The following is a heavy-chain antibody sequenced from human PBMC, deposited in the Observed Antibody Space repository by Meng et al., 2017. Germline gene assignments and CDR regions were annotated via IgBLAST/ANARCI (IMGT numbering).Heavy chain of an antibody. CDR3: ARGRWRGNRFNP. CDR2: INHSGST. J-gene: IGHJ5*02. Sequence: QVQLQEWGAGMYNPSETLSITCAVYCGSFSGYYWSWIRQPPGKGLEWIGEINHSGSTNYNPSLKSRVTISVDTSKNQFSLKLSSVTAADTAVYYCARGRWRGNRFNPWGQGTLVTVSS. CDR1: CGSFSGYY. V-gene: IGHV4-34*01. D-gene: IGHD3-10*01.